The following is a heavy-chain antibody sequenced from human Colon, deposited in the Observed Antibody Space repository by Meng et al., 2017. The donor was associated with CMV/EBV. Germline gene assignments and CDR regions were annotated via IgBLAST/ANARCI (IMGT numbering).Heavy chain of an antibody. CDR1: GYTFTGYY. Sequence: ASVKVSCKASGYTFTGYYIHWVRQAPGQGREWMGWINPNSGGINYAQKFQGRVTMTRDTSISTAYMELSRLRSDDTAMYYCAKAQSLYPYYDDSGPDYWGQGTLVTVSS. D-gene: IGHD3-22*01. CDR3: AKAQSLYPYYDDSGPDY. J-gene: IGHJ4*02. V-gene: IGHV1-2*02. CDR2: INPNSGGI.